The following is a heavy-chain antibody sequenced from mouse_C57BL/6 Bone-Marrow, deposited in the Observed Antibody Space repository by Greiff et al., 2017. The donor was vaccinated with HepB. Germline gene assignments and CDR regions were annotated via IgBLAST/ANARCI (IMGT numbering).Heavy chain of an antibody. V-gene: IGHV5-2*01. Sequence: VQLVESGGGLVQPGESLKLSCESNEYEFPSHDLSWVRKTPEKRLVLVAAINSDGGSTYYPDTMERRFIISRDNTKNTLYLQMSSLRSEDTALYYCARIYYDYDSAWFAYWGQGTLVTVSA. CDR2: INSDGGST. CDR3: ARIYYDYDSAWFAY. CDR1: EYEFPSHD. J-gene: IGHJ3*01. D-gene: IGHD2-4*01.